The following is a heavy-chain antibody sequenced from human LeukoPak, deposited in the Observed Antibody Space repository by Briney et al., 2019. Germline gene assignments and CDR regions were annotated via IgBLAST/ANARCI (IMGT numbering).Heavy chain of an antibody. V-gene: IGHV3-23*01. D-gene: IGHD2-8*01. CDR2: ISSSRTT. CDR3: AQFGPGMAVGDY. CDR1: GFTFSTYA. J-gene: IGHJ4*02. Sequence: GGSLRLSCVASGFTFSTYAMSWVRQAPGKGLEWVSAISSSRTTYYADFVKGRFTISRDNSENTVYLQMNSLRAEDTAVYYCAQFGPGMAVGDYWGQGTLVTVSS.